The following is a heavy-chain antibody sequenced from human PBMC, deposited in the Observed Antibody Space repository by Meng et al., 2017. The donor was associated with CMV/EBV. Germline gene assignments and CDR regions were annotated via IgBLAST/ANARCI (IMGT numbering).Heavy chain of an antibody. J-gene: IGHJ4*02. V-gene: IGHV3-49*04. CDR1: GFTFSDYS. CDR3: TRWRYHRSFDF. CDR2: IRSSGTT. Sequence: GESLKISCTTSGFTFSDYSMTWVRQAPGKGLEWVGFIRSSGTTDYAASVKGRVSISRDVSRSVAYLQMDSLKTDDTAVDYCTRWRYHRSFDFWGQGTLVTVSS. D-gene: IGHD1-14*01.